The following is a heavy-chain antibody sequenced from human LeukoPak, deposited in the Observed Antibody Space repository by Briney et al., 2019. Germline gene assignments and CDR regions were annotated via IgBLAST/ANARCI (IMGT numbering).Heavy chain of an antibody. Sequence: SVKVSCKASGGTVSSYAISWVRQAPGQGLEWMGGIIPIFGTANYAQKFQGRVTITADKSTSTAYMELSSLRSEDTAVYYCARNIVVVTANLGAFDIWGQGTMVTVSS. CDR3: ARNIVVVTANLGAFDI. V-gene: IGHV1-69*06. CDR1: GGTVSSYA. D-gene: IGHD2-21*02. CDR2: IIPIFGTA. J-gene: IGHJ3*02.